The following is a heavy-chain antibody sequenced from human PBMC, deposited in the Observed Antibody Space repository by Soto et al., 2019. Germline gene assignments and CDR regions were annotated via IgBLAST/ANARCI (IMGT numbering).Heavy chain of an antibody. Sequence: EVQLVESGGGLVQPGGSLRLSCAASGFTFSDYSMNWVRQSPGKGLERIAYISSKSSTIKYADSVKGRFTISRDNAKNSLYLQMNSLRAEDTAVYYCARERGGDYWDPVHYWGQGTLVTVSP. V-gene: IGHV3-48*04. CDR3: ARERGGDYWDPVHY. D-gene: IGHD2-21*01. CDR1: GFTFSDYS. CDR2: ISSKSSTI. J-gene: IGHJ4*02.